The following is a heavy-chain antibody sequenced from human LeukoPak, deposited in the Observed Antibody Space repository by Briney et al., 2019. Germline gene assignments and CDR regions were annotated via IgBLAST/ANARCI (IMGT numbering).Heavy chain of an antibody. CDR3: ARFGPYGDYVDAFDI. CDR1: GGSVSGYY. V-gene: IGHV4-34*01. D-gene: IGHD4-17*01. CDR2: INHSGST. Sequence: ASETLSLTCAVYGGSVSGYYWSWIRQPPGKGRGWIGEINHSGSTNYNPSLKSRVTISVDTSKNQFSLKLSAVTAADTAVYYCARFGPYGDYVDAFDIWGQGTMVTVSS. J-gene: IGHJ3*02.